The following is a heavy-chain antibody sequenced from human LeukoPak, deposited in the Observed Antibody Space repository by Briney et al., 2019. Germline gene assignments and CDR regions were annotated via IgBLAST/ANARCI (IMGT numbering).Heavy chain of an antibody. CDR2: IYYSGST. J-gene: IGHJ2*01. V-gene: IGHV4-59*01. CDR3: AREVYYYDSSGPGWYFDL. CDR1: GGSISSYY. D-gene: IGHD3-22*01. Sequence: SETLSLTCTVSGGSISSYYWSWIRQPPGKGLEWIGYIYYSGSTNYNPSLKSRVTISVDTSKNQFSLKLSSVTAADTAVYYCAREVYYYDSSGPGWYFDLWGRGTLVTVSS.